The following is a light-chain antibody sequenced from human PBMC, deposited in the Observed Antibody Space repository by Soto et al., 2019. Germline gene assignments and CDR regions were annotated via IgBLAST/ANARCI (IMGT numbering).Light chain of an antibody. J-gene: IGKJ2*01. CDR2: GAS. CDR1: QSVSSSS. V-gene: IGKV3-20*01. CDR3: LQYDKSTLYN. Sequence: EIVLTQSPGTLSLSPGARATLSCRASQSVSSSSLAWYQQKPGQAPTLLIYGASSRATGISDRLSGSGSGKDFSLTISRLEPEDFAVYYCLQYDKSTLYNFGQGTKLEIK.